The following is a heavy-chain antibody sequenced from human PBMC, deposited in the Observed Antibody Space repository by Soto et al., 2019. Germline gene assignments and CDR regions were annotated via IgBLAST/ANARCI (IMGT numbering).Heavy chain of an antibody. V-gene: IGHV1-8*01. J-gene: IGHJ4*02. CDR3: AREVGARRLDY. D-gene: IGHD1-26*01. CDR1: GYTFTSYD. CDR2: MNTNSGNT. Sequence: QVQLVQSGAEVKKPGASVKVSCKASGYTFTSYDINWVRQATGQGLEWMGWMNTNSGNTGYAQKFRGRVIMTKNTSISTGYMELISLRSEHTAVYYCAREVGARRLDYWGQGTLVTVSS.